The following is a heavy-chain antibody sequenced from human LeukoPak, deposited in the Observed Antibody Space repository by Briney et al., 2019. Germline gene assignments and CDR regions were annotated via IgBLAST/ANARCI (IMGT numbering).Heavy chain of an antibody. CDR3: ARSNGLRYFDR. D-gene: IGHD4-11*01. V-gene: IGHV3-53*01. J-gene: IGHJ4*02. CDR1: GFTVSSNY. Sequence: GGSLRLSCAASGFTVSSNYMSWVRQAPGKGLEWVSVIYSGGSTYYADSVKGRFTISRDNSKNTLYLQMNSLRVDDTAVYYCARSNGLRYFDRWGQGTLVTVSS. CDR2: IYSGGST.